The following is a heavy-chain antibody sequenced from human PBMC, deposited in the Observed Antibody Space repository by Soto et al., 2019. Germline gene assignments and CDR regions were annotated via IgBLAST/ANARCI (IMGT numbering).Heavy chain of an antibody. D-gene: IGHD6-13*01. CDR2: IYYSGST. J-gene: IGHJ6*03. V-gene: IGHV4-59*01. CDR3: ARCSSDLYYYYYYMDV. CDR1: GGSISSYY. Sequence: SETLSLTCTVSGGSISSYYWSWIRQPPGKGLERIGYIYYSGSTNYNPSLKSRVTISVDTSKNQFSLKLSSVTAADTAVYYCARCSSDLYYYYYYMDVWGKGTTVTVSS.